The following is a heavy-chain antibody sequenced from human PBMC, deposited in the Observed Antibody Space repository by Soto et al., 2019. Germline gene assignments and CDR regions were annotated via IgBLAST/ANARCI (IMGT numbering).Heavy chain of an antibody. D-gene: IGHD3-22*01. CDR2: IIPIFGTA. CDR1: GGTFSSYA. CDR3: AKRRQKYYYDSSGYYDAFDI. J-gene: IGHJ3*02. V-gene: IGHV1-69*01. Sequence: QVQLVQSGAEVKKPGSSVKVSCKASGGTFSSYAISWVRQAPGQGLEWMGGIIPIFGTANYAQKFQGRVTITADESTSTAYMELSSLRSEDTDVYYCAKRRQKYYYDSSGYYDAFDIWGQGTMVTLSS.